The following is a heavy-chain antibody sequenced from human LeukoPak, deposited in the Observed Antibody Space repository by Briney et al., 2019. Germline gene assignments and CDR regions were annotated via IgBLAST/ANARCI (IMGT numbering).Heavy chain of an antibody. V-gene: IGHV1-2*02. Sequence: GASVKVSCKASGYTFTGYYMHWVRQAPGQGLEWMGWINPNSGGTNYAQKFQGRVTMTRDTSISTAYMELSRLRSDDTAVYYCARDNRGYDFWSGYSPRYYYMDVWGKGTTVTVSS. CDR2: INPNSGGT. J-gene: IGHJ6*03. CDR1: GYTFTGYY. D-gene: IGHD3-3*01. CDR3: ARDNRGYDFWSGYSPRYYYMDV.